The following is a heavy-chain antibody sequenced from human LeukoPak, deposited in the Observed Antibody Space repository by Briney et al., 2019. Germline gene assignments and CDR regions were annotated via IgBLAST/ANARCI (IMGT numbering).Heavy chain of an antibody. J-gene: IGHJ4*02. CDR3: AKGNNDYYDSSGYYYGY. V-gene: IGHV3-23*01. Sequence: GGSLRLSCAASGFTFSSYAMSWVRQAPGKGLEWVSAISGSGGSTYYAGSVKGRFTISRDNSKNTLYLQMSSLRAEDTAVYYCAKGNNDYYDSSGYYYGYWGQGTLVTVSS. CDR2: ISGSGGST. CDR1: GFTFSSYA. D-gene: IGHD3-22*01.